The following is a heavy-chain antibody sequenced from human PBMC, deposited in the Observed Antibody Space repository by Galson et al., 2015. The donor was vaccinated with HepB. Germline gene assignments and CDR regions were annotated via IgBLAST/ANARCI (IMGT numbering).Heavy chain of an antibody. CDR3: ARGVEYSSGWYDY. CDR1: GGSISSGGYY. D-gene: IGHD6-19*01. V-gene: IGHV4-31*03. CDR2: IYYSGST. Sequence: TLSLTCTVSGGSISSGGYYWSWIRQHPGKGLEWIGYIYYSGSTYYNPSLRSRVTISVDTSKNQFSLKLSSVTAADTAVYYCARGVEYSSGWYDYWGQGTLVTVSS. J-gene: IGHJ4*02.